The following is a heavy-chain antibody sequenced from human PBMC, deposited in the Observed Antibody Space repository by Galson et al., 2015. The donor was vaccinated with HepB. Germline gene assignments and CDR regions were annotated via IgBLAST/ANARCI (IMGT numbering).Heavy chain of an antibody. D-gene: IGHD3-22*01. Sequence: SLRLSCAASGFTFSNYAMHWVRQAPGKGLEWVAIISYDGSNKYYVDSVKGRFTIYRDNSKNTLYLQMNSLRPEDTAVYYCAKGRGVYDSSGYGLWGQGTLVTVSS. J-gene: IGHJ4*02. V-gene: IGHV3-30-3*01. CDR1: GFTFSNYA. CDR2: ISYDGSNK. CDR3: AKGRGVYDSSGYGL.